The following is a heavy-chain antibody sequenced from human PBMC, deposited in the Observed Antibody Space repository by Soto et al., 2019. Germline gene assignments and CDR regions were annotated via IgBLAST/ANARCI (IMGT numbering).Heavy chain of an antibody. D-gene: IGHD6-19*01. J-gene: IGHJ4*01. CDR2: INHSGTS. Sequence: SVTLALPCSVDGGSLDDSVWTCIRQPPGKGLEWIGEINHSGTSNYSPSLKGRATISIDMSENQFSLRLTSVTDADTAVYYCVIGQWLPRGENCGHGTLVTVSS. CDR1: GGSLDDSV. V-gene: IGHV4-34*01. CDR3: VIGQWLPRGEN.